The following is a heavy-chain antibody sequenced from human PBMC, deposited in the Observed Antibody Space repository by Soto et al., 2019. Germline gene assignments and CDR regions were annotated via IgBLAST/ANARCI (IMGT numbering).Heavy chain of an antibody. CDR1: GGSISSGGYY. CDR3: ARTDCSGGSCYLDY. V-gene: IGHV4-31*03. CDR2: IYYSGST. J-gene: IGHJ4*02. Sequence: QVQLQESGPGLVKPSQTLSLTCTVSGGSISSGGYYWSWIRQHPGKGLEWIGYIYYSGSTYYNPSLKSRVTISVDTSKNQFSLMLSSVTAADTAVYYCARTDCSGGSCYLDYWGQGTLVTVSS. D-gene: IGHD2-15*01.